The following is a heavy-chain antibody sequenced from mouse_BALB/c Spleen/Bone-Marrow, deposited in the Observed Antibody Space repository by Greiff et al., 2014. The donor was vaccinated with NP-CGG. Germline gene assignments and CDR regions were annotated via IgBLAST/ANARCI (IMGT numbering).Heavy chain of an antibody. CDR2: ISPGNGDI. J-gene: IGHJ3*01. CDR1: GYTFTDHA. Sequence: QVQLQQPDAELVKPGASVKISCKASGYTFTDHAIHWVKQKPEQGLEWIGYISPGNGDIKYNEKFKGKATLTADKSSSTAYMQPNSLTSEDAAVYFCKSNNYGSSRGFVYWGQGTLVTVSA. V-gene: IGHV1S53*02. D-gene: IGHD1-1*01. CDR3: KSNNYGSSRGFVY.